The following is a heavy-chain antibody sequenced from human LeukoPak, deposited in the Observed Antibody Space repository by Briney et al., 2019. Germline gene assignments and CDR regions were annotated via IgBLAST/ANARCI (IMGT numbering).Heavy chain of an antibody. CDR1: GFTFSSYA. V-gene: IGHV3-23*01. Sequence: GGSLRLSCAASGFTFSSYAMSWVRQAPGKGLEWVSAISGSGGSTYYADSVKGRFTISRDNSKNTLYLQMNSLRAEDTAVYYCAKEPTGLPAASYYMDVWGKGTTVTVSS. CDR2: ISGSGGST. D-gene: IGHD2-2*01. CDR3: AKEPTGLPAASYYMDV. J-gene: IGHJ6*03.